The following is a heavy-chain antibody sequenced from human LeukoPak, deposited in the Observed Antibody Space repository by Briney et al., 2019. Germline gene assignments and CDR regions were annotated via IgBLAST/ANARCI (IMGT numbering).Heavy chain of an antibody. D-gene: IGHD3-22*01. Sequence: PGGSLRLSCAASGFTFSSYAMSWVRQAPGKGLEWVSAISGSGGSTYYADSVKGRFTISRDNSKNTLYLQMNSLRAEDTAVYYCAKARGGYYDSSGYFPEDAFDIWGQGTMVTVSS. V-gene: IGHV3-23*01. CDR2: ISGSGGST. CDR1: GFTFSSYA. CDR3: AKARGGYYDSSGYFPEDAFDI. J-gene: IGHJ3*02.